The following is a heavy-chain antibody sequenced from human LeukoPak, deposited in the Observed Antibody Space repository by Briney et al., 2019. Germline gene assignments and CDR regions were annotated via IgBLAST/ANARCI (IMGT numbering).Heavy chain of an antibody. CDR3: ARCSDDYGDYAGWFDP. D-gene: IGHD4-17*01. CDR2: IYYSGST. Sequence: SSYGMHWVRQPPGRGLEWIGSIYYSGSTYYNPSLKSRVTISVDTSKNQFSLKLSSVTAADTAVYYCARCSDDYGDYAGWFDPWGQGTLVTVSS. J-gene: IGHJ5*02. V-gene: IGHV4-39*07. CDR1: SSYG.